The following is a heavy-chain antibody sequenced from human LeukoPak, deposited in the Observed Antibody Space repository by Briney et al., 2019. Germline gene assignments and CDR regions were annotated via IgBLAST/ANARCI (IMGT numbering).Heavy chain of an antibody. CDR1: GYTFTGYY. CDR2: INPNSGGT. CDR3: AIPTYYDILTIDP. V-gene: IGHV1-2*02. Sequence: ASVKVSCKASGYTFTGYYMHWVRQAPGQGLEWMGWINPNSGGTNYAQKFQGRVTMTRDTSISTAYMELSRLRSDDTAVYYCAIPTYYDILTIDPWGQGTLVTVSS. D-gene: IGHD3-9*01. J-gene: IGHJ5*02.